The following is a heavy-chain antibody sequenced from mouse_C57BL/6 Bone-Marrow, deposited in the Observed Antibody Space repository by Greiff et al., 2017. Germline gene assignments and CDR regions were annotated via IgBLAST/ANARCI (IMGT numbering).Heavy chain of an antibody. J-gene: IGHJ3*01. Sequence: EVQVVESGGGLVKPGGSLKLSCAASGFTFSDYGMHWVRQAPEKGLEWVAYISSGSSTIYYADTVKGRFTISRDNAKNTLFLQMTSLRSEDTAMYYCARPLYGPWFAYWGQGTLVTVSA. CDR3: ARPLYGPWFAY. CDR2: ISSGSSTI. V-gene: IGHV5-17*01. D-gene: IGHD1-2*01. CDR1: GFTFSDYG.